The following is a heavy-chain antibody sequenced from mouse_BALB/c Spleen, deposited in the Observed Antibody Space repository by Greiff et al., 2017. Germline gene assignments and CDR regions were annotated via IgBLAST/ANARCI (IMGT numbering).Heavy chain of an antibody. CDR1: GYSITSGYY. D-gene: IGHD1-1*01. CDR3: ARVLLRPYAMDY. V-gene: IGHV3-6*02. CDR2: ISYDGSN. Sequence: EVKLVESGPGLVKPSQSLSLTCSVTGYSITSGYYWNWIRQFPGNKLEWMGYISYDGSNNYNPSLKNRISITRDTSKNQFFLKLNSVTTEDTATYYCARVLLRPYAMDYWGQGTSVTVSS. J-gene: IGHJ4*01.